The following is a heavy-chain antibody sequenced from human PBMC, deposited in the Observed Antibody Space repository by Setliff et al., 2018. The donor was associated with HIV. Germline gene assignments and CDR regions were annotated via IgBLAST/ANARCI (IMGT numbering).Heavy chain of an antibody. CDR3: VRDLARVIAH. CDR1: GFIFKTYD. V-gene: IGHV3-30*02. D-gene: IGHD2-21*01. CDR2: IRFNGNDK. Sequence: GGSLRLSCATSGFIFKTYDIHWVRQAPGKGLEWVTFIRFNGNDKYYADSVKGRFTISRDNSENTLYLQMNSLRAEDTALYYCVRDLARVIAHWGQGTLVTVSS. J-gene: IGHJ4*02.